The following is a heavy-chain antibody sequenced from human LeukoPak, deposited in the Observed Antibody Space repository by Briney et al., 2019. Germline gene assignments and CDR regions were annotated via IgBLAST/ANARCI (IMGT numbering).Heavy chain of an antibody. J-gene: IGHJ4*02. CDR3: ARQRGTIVVVPAAPQPPLDY. Sequence: ASVKVSCKASGYTFTSYGISWVRQAPGQGLEWMGWSSAYNGNTNYAQKLQGRVTMTTDTSTSTAYMELRSLRSDDTAVYYCARQRGTIVVVPAAPQPPLDYWGQGTLVTVSS. V-gene: IGHV1-18*04. D-gene: IGHD2-2*01. CDR2: SSAYNGNT. CDR1: GYTFTSYG.